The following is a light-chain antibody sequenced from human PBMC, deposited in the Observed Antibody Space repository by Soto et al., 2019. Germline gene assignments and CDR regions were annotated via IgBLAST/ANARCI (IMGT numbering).Light chain of an antibody. CDR2: QDN. V-gene: IGLV3-1*01. J-gene: IGLJ2*01. Sequence: SYELTQPPSVSVSPGQTASITCSGNKLGDKYACWYQQKPGQSPVMVIYQDNKRPSGISERFSGSNSGNTATLTISGTQSLDEADYSCQAWDSSHVVFGGGTKLTVL. CDR3: QAWDSSHVV. CDR1: KLGDKY.